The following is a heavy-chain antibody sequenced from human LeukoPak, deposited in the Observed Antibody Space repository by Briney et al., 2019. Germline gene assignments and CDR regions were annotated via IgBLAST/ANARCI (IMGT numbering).Heavy chain of an antibody. CDR1: GFTFGDYA. D-gene: IGHD4-17*01. CDR3: TRVNGDYADAFDI. J-gene: IGHJ3*02. CDR2: IRSKADGGTT. Sequence: PGGSLRLSCTASGFTFGDYAMSWVRQAPGKGLEWVGFIRSKADGGTTAYAASVRGRFTISRDDYKSIAYLQMNSLKTEDTAVYYCTRVNGDYADAFDIWGQGTMVTVSS. V-gene: IGHV3-49*04.